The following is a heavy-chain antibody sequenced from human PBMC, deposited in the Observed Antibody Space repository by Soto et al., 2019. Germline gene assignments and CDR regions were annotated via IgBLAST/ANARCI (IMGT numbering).Heavy chain of an antibody. Sequence: PSETLSLTCTVSGGSISSGDYYWSWIRQPPGKGLEWIGYIYYSGSTYYNPSLKSRVTISVDTSKNQFSLKLSSVTAADTAVYYCAREFRYDSSGYLDRPHFDYWGQGTLVTVSS. CDR1: GGSISSGDYY. V-gene: IGHV4-30-4*01. CDR2: IYYSGST. CDR3: AREFRYDSSGYLDRPHFDY. J-gene: IGHJ4*02. D-gene: IGHD3-22*01.